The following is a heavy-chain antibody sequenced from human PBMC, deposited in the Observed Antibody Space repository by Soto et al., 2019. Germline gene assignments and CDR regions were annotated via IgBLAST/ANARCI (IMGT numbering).Heavy chain of an antibody. CDR2: ISYDGSNK. CDR1: GFTFSSYG. V-gene: IGHV3-30*03. Sequence: PGGSLRLSCAASGFTFSSYGMHWVRQAPGKGLEWLAVISYDGSNKYYADSVKGRFTISRDNSKNTLYLQMNSLRAEDTAVYYCATDLEERLSPWYGMDVWGQGPTVTVSS. J-gene: IGHJ6*02. D-gene: IGHD3-3*01. CDR3: ATDLEERLSPWYGMDV.